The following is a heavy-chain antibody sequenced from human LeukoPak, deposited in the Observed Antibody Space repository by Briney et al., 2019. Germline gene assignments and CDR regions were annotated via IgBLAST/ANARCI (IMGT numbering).Heavy chain of an antibody. Sequence: ASVKVSCKASVYTFTNYGMSWVRQAPGQGLEWMGWISAYNGNTKYEQKLQGRVTMTTDTFTSTAYMELRSLRSDDTAVYYCARDINYYYDSSGYYDYFDYWGQGTLDRVS. D-gene: IGHD3-22*01. CDR2: ISAYNGNT. V-gene: IGHV1-18*01. CDR3: ARDINYYYDSSGYYDYFDY. CDR1: VYTFTNYG. J-gene: IGHJ4*02.